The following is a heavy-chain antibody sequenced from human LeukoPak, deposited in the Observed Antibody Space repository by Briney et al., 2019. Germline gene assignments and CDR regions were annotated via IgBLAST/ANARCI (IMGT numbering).Heavy chain of an antibody. V-gene: IGHV4-39*01. Sequence: SETLSLTCTVSGGSISSSSYYWGWIRQPPGKGLEWIGSIYYSGSTYYNPSLKSRVTISVDTSKNQFSLKLSSVTAADTAVYYCARRFLEWLSPYYYYYYMDVWGKGTTVTVSS. CDR2: IYYSGST. CDR1: GGSISSSSYY. D-gene: IGHD3-3*01. CDR3: ARRFLEWLSPYYYYYYMDV. J-gene: IGHJ6*03.